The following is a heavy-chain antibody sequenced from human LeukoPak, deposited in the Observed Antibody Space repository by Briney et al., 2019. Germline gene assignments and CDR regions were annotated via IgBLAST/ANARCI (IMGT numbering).Heavy chain of an antibody. CDR1: GFTVSSNY. Sequence: GGSLRLSCAASGFTVSSNYMSWVRQAPGKGLEWVSVIYSGGSTYYADSVKGRFTISRDNSKNTLYLQMNSLRAEDTAVYYCARGIPYSYYGMVVWGQGTTVTVSS. CDR3: ARGIPYSYYGMVV. D-gene: IGHD2-2*01. V-gene: IGHV3-66*01. J-gene: IGHJ6*02. CDR2: IYSGGST.